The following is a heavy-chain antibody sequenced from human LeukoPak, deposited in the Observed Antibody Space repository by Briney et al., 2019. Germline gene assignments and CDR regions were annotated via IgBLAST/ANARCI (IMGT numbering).Heavy chain of an antibody. Sequence: PSETLSLTCAVSGASISRPYWWNWVRQPPGRGLEWIGEISHSGNTHYNPSLKSRVTISVDTSRNQFSLKLNSVTAADTAVYYCAKSNGYGLIDIWGQGTMVTVSS. CDR3: AKSNGYGLIDI. V-gene: IGHV4-4*02. D-gene: IGHD3-10*01. CDR2: ISHSGNT. J-gene: IGHJ3*02. CDR1: GASISRPYW.